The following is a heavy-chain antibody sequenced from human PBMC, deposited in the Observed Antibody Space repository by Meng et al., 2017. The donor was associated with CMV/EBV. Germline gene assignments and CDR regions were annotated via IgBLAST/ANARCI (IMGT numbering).Heavy chain of an antibody. J-gene: IGHJ4*02. D-gene: IGHD2-15*01. V-gene: IGHV4-39*07. CDR2: IYYSGGT. Sequence: HLTLQKSGPRLLKASVTPSRPCTPSCGSISRRRYSGGWFPHPPGKGLEWIVGIYYSGGTYYNPSFMSRVAIPVDTSKNQFSLKLSSVTAADTAVYYCARDPPLAPGAAPGYYFDYWGQGTLVTVSS. CDR1: CGSISRRRYS. CDR3: ARDPPLAPGAAPGYYFDY.